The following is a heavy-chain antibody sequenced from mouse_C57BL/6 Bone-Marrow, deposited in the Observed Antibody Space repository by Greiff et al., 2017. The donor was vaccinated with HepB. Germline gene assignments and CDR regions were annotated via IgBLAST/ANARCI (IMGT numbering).Heavy chain of an antibody. CDR3: ARERGLRDY. J-gene: IGHJ2*01. V-gene: IGHV1-55*01. CDR1: GYTFTSYW. Sequence: VQLQQPGAELVKPGASVKMSCKASGYTFTSYWITWVKQRPGQGLEWIGDIYPGSGSTNYNEKFKSKATLTVDKSSSTAYMQLSSLTSEDSAVYYCARERGLRDYWGQGTPPTVSS. CDR2: IYPGSGST. D-gene: IGHD1-1*01.